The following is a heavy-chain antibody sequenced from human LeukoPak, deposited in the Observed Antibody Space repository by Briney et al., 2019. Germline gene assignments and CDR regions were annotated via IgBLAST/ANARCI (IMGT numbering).Heavy chain of an antibody. J-gene: IGHJ3*02. CDR1: GFTFSSYW. Sequence: PGGSLRLSCAASGFTFSSYWMTWVRQAPGKGLEWVANIKQDGSEKYYVDSVKGRFTISRDNAKNSLYLQMNNLRAEDTAMFYCATSMAQDVDAFHIWGQGTMVTVSS. D-gene: IGHD2-8*01. CDR3: ATSMAQDVDAFHI. V-gene: IGHV3-7*01. CDR2: IKQDGSEK.